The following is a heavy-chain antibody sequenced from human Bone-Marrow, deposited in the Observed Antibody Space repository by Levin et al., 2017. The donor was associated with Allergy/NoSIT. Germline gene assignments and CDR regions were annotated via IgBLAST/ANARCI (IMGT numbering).Heavy chain of an antibody. CDR1: GASMSSGDYY. V-gene: IGHV4-31*03. J-gene: IGHJ3*01. CDR2: IYYSGST. D-gene: IGHD2-15*01. Sequence: SETLSLTCTVSGASMSSGDYYWSWIRQHPGTGLEWIGYIYYSGSTYYNPSLESRTTISAYTSKKQFSLKLTSVTAADTALYYCARVRMVAPNDAFDVWGQGTVVTVSS. CDR3: ARVRMVAPNDAFDV.